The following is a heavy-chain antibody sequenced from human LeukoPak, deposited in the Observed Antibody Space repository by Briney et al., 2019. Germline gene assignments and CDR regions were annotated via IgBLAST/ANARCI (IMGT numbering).Heavy chain of an antibody. Sequence: SETLSLTCTVSGGSISSYYWSWIRQPPGKGLEWIGYIYYSGSTNYNPSLKSRVTISVDTSKNQFSLKLSSVTAADTAVYYCARGRLPDYGGNSEDYWGQGTLVTVSS. CDR2: IYYSGST. V-gene: IGHV4-59*01. CDR3: ARGRLPDYGGNSEDY. D-gene: IGHD4-23*01. J-gene: IGHJ4*02. CDR1: GGSISSYY.